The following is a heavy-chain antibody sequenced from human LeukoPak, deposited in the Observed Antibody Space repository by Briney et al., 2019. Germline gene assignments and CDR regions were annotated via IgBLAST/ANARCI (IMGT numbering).Heavy chain of an antibody. CDR2: ISSSSSYI. V-gene: IGHV3-21*01. CDR3: ARDGYYYGSGSYYHRPYYFDY. CDR1: GFTFSSYS. Sequence: GGSLRLSCAASGFTFSSYSMNWVRQAPGKGLEWVSSISSSSSYIYYADSVKGRFTISRDNTKNSLYLQMNSLRAEDTAVYYCARDGYYYGSGSYYHRPYYFDYWGQGTLVTVSS. J-gene: IGHJ4*02. D-gene: IGHD3-10*01.